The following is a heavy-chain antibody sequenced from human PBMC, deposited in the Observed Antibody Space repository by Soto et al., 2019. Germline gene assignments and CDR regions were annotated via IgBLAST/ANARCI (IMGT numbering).Heavy chain of an antibody. CDR2: IIPIFGTA. CDR1: GGTFSSYA. J-gene: IGHJ6*02. D-gene: IGHD2-2*02. Sequence: SVKASCKASGGTFSSYAISWVRQAPGQGLEWMGGIIPIFGTANYAQKFQGRVTITADKSTSTAYMELSSLRSEDTAVYYCASFPDILGVPAAIRDSNYYYYYGMDVWGRGTKVTVYS. CDR3: ASFPDILGVPAAIRDSNYYYYYGMDV. V-gene: IGHV1-69*06.